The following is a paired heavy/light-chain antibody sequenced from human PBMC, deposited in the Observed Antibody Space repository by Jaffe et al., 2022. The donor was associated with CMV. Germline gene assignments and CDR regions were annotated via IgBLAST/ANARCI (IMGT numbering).Light chain of an antibody. CDR1: SSDVGGYNY. V-gene: IGLV2-14*03. Sequence: QSALTQPASVSGSPGQSITISCTGTSSDVGGYNYVSWYQQHPGKAPKLMIYDVSNRPSGVSNRFSGSKSGNTASLTISGLQAEDEADYYCSSYTSSSTLGPIVVFGGGTKLTVL. CDR3: SSYTSSSTLGPIVV. J-gene: IGLJ2*01. CDR2: DVS.
Heavy chain of an antibody. D-gene: IGHD3-16*02. J-gene: IGHJ4*02. Sequence: EVQLVESGGGLVQPGGSLRLSCAASGFTFSSYEMNWVRQAPGKGLEWVSYISSSGSTIYYADSVKGRFTISRDNAKNSLYLQMNSLRAEDTAVYYCARDRGDYVWGSYRLYYFDYWGQGTLVTVSS. CDR1: GFTFSSYE. V-gene: IGHV3-48*03. CDR3: ARDRGDYVWGSYRLYYFDY. CDR2: ISSSGSTI.